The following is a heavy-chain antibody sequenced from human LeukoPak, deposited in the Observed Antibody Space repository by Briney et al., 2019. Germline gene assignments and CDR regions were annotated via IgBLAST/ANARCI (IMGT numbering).Heavy chain of an antibody. D-gene: IGHD1-26*01. CDR1: GGSISSGDYY. V-gene: IGHV4-30-4*01. CDR2: FYYSGST. Sequence: KPSQTLSLTCTVSGGSISSGDYYWSWIRQPPGKGLEWIGYFYYSGSTYYNPSLKSRITISVDTSKNQFSLKLSSVTAADTAVYYCARGGYSGSYPLYYYYGMDVWGQGTTVTVSS. J-gene: IGHJ6*02. CDR3: ARGGYSGSYPLYYYYGMDV.